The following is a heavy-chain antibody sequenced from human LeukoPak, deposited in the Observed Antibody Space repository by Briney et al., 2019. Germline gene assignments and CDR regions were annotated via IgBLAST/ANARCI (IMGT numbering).Heavy chain of an antibody. Sequence: GGSLRLSCAASGFTFSSYAMSWVRQAPGKGLEWVSAISGSGGSTYYADSVKGRFTISRDNSKNTLYLQMNSLRAEDTAVYYCAKGAAPYYYGSGSYVDYWGQGTLVTVSS. CDR2: ISGSGGST. D-gene: IGHD3-10*01. CDR1: GFTFSSYA. V-gene: IGHV3-23*01. CDR3: AKGAAPYYYGSGSYVDY. J-gene: IGHJ4*02.